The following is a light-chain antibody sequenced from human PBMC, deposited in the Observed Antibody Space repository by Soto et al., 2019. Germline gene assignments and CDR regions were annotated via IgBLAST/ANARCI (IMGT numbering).Light chain of an antibody. V-gene: IGLV1-40*01. CDR2: SYN. CDR3: QSYDSSMSGYV. J-gene: IGLJ1*01. Sequence: QSVLTHPPSVSWAPGDRFTISFTGSSSNILEGYYVHCYQHLPGSAPKLIIYSYNNRPSVVPDRCSGSNSGKSASLDITGLQAEDEADYYCQSYDSSMSGYVFGIWTKVTVL. CDR1: SSNILEGYY.